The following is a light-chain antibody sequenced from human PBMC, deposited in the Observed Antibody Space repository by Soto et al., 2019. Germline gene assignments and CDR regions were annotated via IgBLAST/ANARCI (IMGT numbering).Light chain of an antibody. V-gene: IGLV2-14*01. CDR3: SSYTTSSTYV. CDR2: EVS. J-gene: IGLJ1*01. Sequence: QSVLTQPASVSGSPGQSITISCTGTSSDVGGYNYVSWYQQHPGKVPKIMIYEVSNRPSGVSNRFSGSKSGNTASLTISGLHAEDEADYYCSSYTTSSTYVFATGTKVTVL. CDR1: SSDVGGYNY.